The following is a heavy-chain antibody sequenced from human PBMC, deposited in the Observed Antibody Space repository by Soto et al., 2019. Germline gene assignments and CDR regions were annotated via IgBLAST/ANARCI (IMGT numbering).Heavy chain of an antibody. V-gene: IGHV1-18*01. D-gene: IGHD2-2*01. Sequence: AASVKVSCKASGYTFTTYGISWVRQAPGQGLEWMGWINTYNGNTNYAQKLQGRVTMATDTSTSTAYMELRSLRSDDTAVYYCARVGYCSSTSCNYYYYYGMDVWGQGTAVTVSS. CDR3: ARVGYCSSTSCNYYYYYGMDV. J-gene: IGHJ6*02. CDR2: INTYNGNT. CDR1: GYTFTTYG.